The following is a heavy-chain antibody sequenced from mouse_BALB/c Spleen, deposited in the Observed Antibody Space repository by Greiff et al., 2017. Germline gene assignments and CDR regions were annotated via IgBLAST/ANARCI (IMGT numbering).Heavy chain of an antibody. CDR2: INPGSGGT. CDR3: ARGYYGSSHWYFDV. J-gene: IGHJ1*01. Sequence: VKLMESGAELVRPGTSVKVSCKASGYAFTNYLIEWVKQRPGQGLEWIGVINPGSGGTNYNEKFKGKATLTADKSSSTAYMQLSSLTSDDSAVYFCARGYYGSSHWYFDVWGAGTTVTVSS. V-gene: IGHV1-54*01. CDR1: GYAFTNYL. D-gene: IGHD1-1*01.